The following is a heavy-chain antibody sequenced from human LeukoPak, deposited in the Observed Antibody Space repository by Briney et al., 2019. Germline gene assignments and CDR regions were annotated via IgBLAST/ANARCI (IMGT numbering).Heavy chain of an antibody. Sequence: GGSLRLSCAASEFTFSTFAMTWVRQAPGKGLEWLSAMTGSGASIYYADSVKGRFTISRDNSKDTLYLQMNSLRAEDTAVYYCARCWSGSSCYSNYWGQGTLVTVSS. J-gene: IGHJ4*02. CDR2: MTGSGASI. CDR1: EFTFSTFA. D-gene: IGHD2-15*01. CDR3: ARCWSGSSCYSNY. V-gene: IGHV3-23*01.